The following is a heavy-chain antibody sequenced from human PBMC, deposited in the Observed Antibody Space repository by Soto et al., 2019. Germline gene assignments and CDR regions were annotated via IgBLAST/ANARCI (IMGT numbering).Heavy chain of an antibody. CDR2: IYYSGST. CDR1: GGSISSYY. Sequence: ASETLSLTCTVSGGSISSYYWSWIRQPPGKGLEWIGYIYYSGSTNYNPSLKSRVTISVDTSKNQFSLKLSSVTAADTAVYYCARQTAMVTPLDYWGQGTLVTVSS. J-gene: IGHJ4*02. V-gene: IGHV4-59*08. D-gene: IGHD5-18*01. CDR3: ARQTAMVTPLDY.